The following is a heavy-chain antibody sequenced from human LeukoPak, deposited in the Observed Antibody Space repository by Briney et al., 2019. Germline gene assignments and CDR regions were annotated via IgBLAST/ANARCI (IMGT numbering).Heavy chain of an antibody. D-gene: IGHD3-16*01. CDR1: GFTFSSYS. Sequence: GGSLRLSCAASGFTFSSYSMNWVRQARGKGLEWVSSISSSSSYIYYADSVKGRFTISRDNAKNSLYLQMNSLRAEDTAVYYCARMNGGDFDYWGQGTLVTVSS. CDR3: ARMNGGDFDY. J-gene: IGHJ4*02. V-gene: IGHV3-21*01. CDR2: ISSSSSYI.